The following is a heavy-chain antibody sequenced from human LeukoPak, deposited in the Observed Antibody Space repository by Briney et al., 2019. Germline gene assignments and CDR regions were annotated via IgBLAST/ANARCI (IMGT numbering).Heavy chain of an antibody. CDR1: GFTFSNYA. Sequence: GGSLRLSCAASGFTFSNYAMSWVRQAPGKGLQWVSTISGRGTTIYSADSVKGRFTISRDNSKNTVYLQMNSLTAEDTAVYYCSKDRVGYSGYDGAYFDSWGQGTLVTVSS. J-gene: IGHJ4*02. V-gene: IGHV3-23*01. CDR3: SKDRVGYSGYDGAYFDS. CDR2: ISGRGTTI. D-gene: IGHD5-12*01.